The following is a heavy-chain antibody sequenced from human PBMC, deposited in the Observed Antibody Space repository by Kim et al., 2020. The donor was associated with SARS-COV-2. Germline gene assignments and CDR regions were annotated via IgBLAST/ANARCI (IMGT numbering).Heavy chain of an antibody. CDR2: ISDGGSRT. D-gene: IGHD2-15*01. CDR3: AKDINLVVVVAAEQGFDF. V-gene: IGHV3-23*01. J-gene: IGHJ4*02. CDR1: GFTFSSYA. Sequence: GGSLRLSCAASGFTFSSYAMSWVRRAPGKGLEWVAAISDGGSRTYYADSVKGRFTISRDNSRNMMDRQMTSLRADDTAVYYCAKDINLVVVVAAEQGFDFWCQGPLVTVSS.